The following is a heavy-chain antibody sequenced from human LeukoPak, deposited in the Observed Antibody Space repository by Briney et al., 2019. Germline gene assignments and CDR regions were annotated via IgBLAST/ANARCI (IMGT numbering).Heavy chain of an antibody. CDR2: IRYDGSSK. Sequence: GGSLRLSCAASGFTFSSYGMHWVRQAPGKGLEWVAFIRYDGSSKYYADSVKGRFTISRGNSKNTLYLQMNSLRAEDTAVYYCAKDGYGLVFDYWGQGTPVTVSS. D-gene: IGHD6-19*01. CDR1: GFTFSSYG. J-gene: IGHJ4*02. CDR3: AKDGYGLVFDY. V-gene: IGHV3-30*02.